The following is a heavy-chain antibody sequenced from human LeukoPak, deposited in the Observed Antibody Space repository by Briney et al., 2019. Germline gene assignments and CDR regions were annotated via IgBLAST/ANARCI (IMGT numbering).Heavy chain of an antibody. J-gene: IGHJ6*03. CDR3: ARGPGEIIYYYYYMDV. CDR2: MNPNSGNT. Sequence: ASVKVSCKASGYTFTSYDINWVRQATGQGLEWMGWMNPNSGNTGHAQKFQGRVTMTRNTSISTAYMELSSLRSEDTAVYYCARGPGEIIYYYYYMDVWGKGTTVTVSS. CDR1: GYTFTSYD. D-gene: IGHD3-10*01. V-gene: IGHV1-8*01.